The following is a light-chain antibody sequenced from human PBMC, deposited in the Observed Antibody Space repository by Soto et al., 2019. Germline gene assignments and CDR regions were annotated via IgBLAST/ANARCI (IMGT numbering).Light chain of an antibody. CDR3: QQTYAAPLT. CDR1: PPISVY. J-gene: IGKJ4*01. V-gene: IGKV1-39*01. Sequence: DIRMTQSPSSLSAFVGDTFTITCQTFPPISVYLNWYEQKPGKAPTLFISAASTLQSGVPSRFSGSGKGTHFTLSISDLRPEDFATYYCQQTYAAPLTFGGGTKVDIK. CDR2: AAS.